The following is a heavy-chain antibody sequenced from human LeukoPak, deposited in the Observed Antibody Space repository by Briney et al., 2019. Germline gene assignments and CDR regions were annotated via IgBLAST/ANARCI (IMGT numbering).Heavy chain of an antibody. J-gene: IGHJ4*02. D-gene: IGHD3-9*01. CDR3: AKKHDLLTGRNFFDY. Sequence: GGSLRLSCAASGFTFSSYAMHWVRQAPGKGLEWVAFIRYDGSNKYYADSVKGRLTISRDDSKNTLYLQMNSLRPEDTVIYYCAKKHDLLTGRNFFDYWGQGTLVTVSS. V-gene: IGHV3-30*02. CDR1: GFTFSSYA. CDR2: IRYDGSNK.